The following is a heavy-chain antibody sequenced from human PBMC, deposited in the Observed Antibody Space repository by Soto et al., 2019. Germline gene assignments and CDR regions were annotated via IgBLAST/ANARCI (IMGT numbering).Heavy chain of an antibody. D-gene: IGHD6-13*01. Sequence: ASVKVSCKASGYTFTGYYMHWVRQAPGQGLEWMGWINPNSGGTNYAQKFQGWVTMTRDTSISTAYMELSRLRSDDTAVYYCARGDAHLSALAAADHTREGNWFDPWGQGTLVTVSS. CDR3: ARGDAHLSALAAADHTREGNWFDP. J-gene: IGHJ5*02. CDR2: INPNSGGT. V-gene: IGHV1-2*04. CDR1: GYTFTGYY.